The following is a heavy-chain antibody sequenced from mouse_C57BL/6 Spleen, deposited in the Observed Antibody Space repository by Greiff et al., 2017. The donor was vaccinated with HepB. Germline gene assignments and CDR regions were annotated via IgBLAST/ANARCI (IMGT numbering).Heavy chain of an antibody. V-gene: IGHV10-1*01. CDR1: GFSFNTYA. J-gene: IGHJ2*01. Sequence: EVKLVESGGGLVQPKGSLKLSCAASGFSFNTYAMNWVRQAPGKGLEWVARIRSKSNNYATYYADSVKDRFTISRDDSESMLYLQMNNLKTEDTAMYYCVRARSGTDYFDYWGQGTTLTVSS. CDR2: IRSKSNNYAT. D-gene: IGHD4-1*01. CDR3: VRARSGTDYFDY.